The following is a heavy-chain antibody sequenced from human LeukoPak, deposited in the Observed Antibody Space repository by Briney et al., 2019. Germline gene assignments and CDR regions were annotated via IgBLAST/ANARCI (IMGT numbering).Heavy chain of an antibody. J-gene: IGHJ2*01. CDR3: TTIALRGYTYDMKNWYFDL. Sequence: KPGGSLRLSCAASGFTFSNAWMSWVRQAPGKGLEWVGRIKSKTDGGTTDYAAPVKGRFTISRDDSSTTLYLQMNSLETEDTAVYYCTTIALRGYTYDMKNWYFDLWGRGTLVTVSS. CDR2: IKSKTDGGTT. D-gene: IGHD5-18*01. V-gene: IGHV3-15*01. CDR1: GFTFSNAW.